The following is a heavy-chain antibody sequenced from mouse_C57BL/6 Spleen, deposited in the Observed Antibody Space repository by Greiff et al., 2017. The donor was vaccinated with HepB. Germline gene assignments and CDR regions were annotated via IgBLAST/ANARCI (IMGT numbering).Heavy chain of an antibody. V-gene: IGHV5-17*01. CDR2: ISSGSSTI. Sequence: DVHLVESGGGLVKPGGSLKLSCAASGFTFSDYGMHWVRQAPEKGLEWVAYISSGSSTIYYADTVKGRFTISIDNAKNTLFLQMTSLRSEDTAMYYCARSTMVTTGYFDYWGQGTTLTVSS. D-gene: IGHD2-2*01. CDR3: ARSTMVTTGYFDY. J-gene: IGHJ2*01. CDR1: GFTFSDYG.